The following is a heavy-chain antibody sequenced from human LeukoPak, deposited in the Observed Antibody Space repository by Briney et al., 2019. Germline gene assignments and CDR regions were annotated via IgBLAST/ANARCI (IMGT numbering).Heavy chain of an antibody. CDR1: GFTFSSRW. CDR3: AKHGDYSFED. CDR2: IKNDGSTQ. J-gene: IGHJ4*02. V-gene: IGHV3-7*01. D-gene: IGHD4-17*01. Sequence: PGESLRLSCAASGFTFSSRWMGWVRQAPGEGLEWVANIKNDGSTQYYVGSVKGRFTISRDNARNSLFLQMNSLRAEDTAVYYGAKHGDYSFEDWGQGTLVTVSS.